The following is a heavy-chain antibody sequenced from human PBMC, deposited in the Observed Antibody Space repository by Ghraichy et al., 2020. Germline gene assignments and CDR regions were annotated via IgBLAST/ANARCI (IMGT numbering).Heavy chain of an antibody. CDR2: INPSGDNT. J-gene: IGHJ4*02. CDR1: GYTFTSYY. V-gene: IGHV1-46*01. CDR3: AREEVGGSHSALDY. D-gene: IGHD1-26*01. Sequence: ASVKVSCKASGYTFTSYYMHWVRQAPGQGLEWMGIINPSGDNTIYAQKFQGRVTMTWDTSTSTGYMELSSLRSEDTAMYYCAREEVGGSHSALDYWGQGTLVTVSS.